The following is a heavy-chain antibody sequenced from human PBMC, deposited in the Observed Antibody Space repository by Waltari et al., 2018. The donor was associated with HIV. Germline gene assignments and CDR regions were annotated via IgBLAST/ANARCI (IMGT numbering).Heavy chain of an antibody. CDR1: GGSIRSTNYY. D-gene: IGHD6-19*01. J-gene: IGHJ4*02. V-gene: IGHV4-39*01. CDR3: VMTYSTGPYYFDY. CDR2: IYYNGAT. Sequence: QLQLQESGPGLVKPSEPLSLTCTVSGGSIRSTNYYWGWIRQPPGKGLEWLGPIYYNGATCYNPSLRRRGIISVDTSKNQFSRTLSPVTAADSAVYFCVMTYSTGPYYFDYWGQGTLVTVSS.